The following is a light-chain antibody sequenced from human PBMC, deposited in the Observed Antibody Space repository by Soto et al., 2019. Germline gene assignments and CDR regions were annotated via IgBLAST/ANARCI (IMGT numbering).Light chain of an antibody. J-gene: IGLJ3*02. Sequence: QSVLTQPPSASGSPGQSVTISCTGTSSDVGAYKYVSWYQQYPGKAPKLMIYAVTKWPSGVPDRFSGSKSGNTASLTVSGLQAEDEADYYCTSYVGNDIWVFGGGTKLTVL. CDR2: AVT. CDR1: SSDVGAYKY. CDR3: TSYVGNDIWV. V-gene: IGLV2-8*01.